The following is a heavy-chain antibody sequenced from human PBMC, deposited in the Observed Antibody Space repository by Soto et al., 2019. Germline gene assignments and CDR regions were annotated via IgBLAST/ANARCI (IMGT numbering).Heavy chain of an antibody. D-gene: IGHD3-10*01. J-gene: IGHJ4*02. CDR3: ARVRVIRGVIPSHFGL. Sequence: QAHLAQSGAEVKKPGSSVTVSCKASGCTFNSYGISWVRQAPGQGLDWMGVIIPLYGTVNYAKKFQGRVSITADKSTSTAYMDLNSLRSDDTAVYYCARVRVIRGVIPSHFGLWGQGTQVTVSS. CDR2: IIPLYGTV. CDR1: GCTFNSYG. V-gene: IGHV1-69*06.